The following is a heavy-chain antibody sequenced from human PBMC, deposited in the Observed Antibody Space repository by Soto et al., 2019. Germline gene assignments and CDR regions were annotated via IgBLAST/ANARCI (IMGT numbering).Heavy chain of an antibody. CDR1: GYTFTSYG. V-gene: IGHV1-18*01. Sequence: GASVKVSCKASGYTFTSYGISWVRQAPGQGLEWMGWISAYNGNTNYAQKLQGRVTMTTDTSTSTAYMELSRLRSDDTAVYYCTTDLQNRRYTWNFYWGQGTLVTVSS. D-gene: IGHD1-7*01. J-gene: IGHJ4*02. CDR3: TTDLQNRRYTWNFY. CDR2: ISAYNGNT.